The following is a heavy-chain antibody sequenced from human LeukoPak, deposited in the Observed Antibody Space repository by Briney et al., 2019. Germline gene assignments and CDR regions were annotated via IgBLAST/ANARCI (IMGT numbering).Heavy chain of an antibody. V-gene: IGHV5-51*01. CDR1: GYSFTNYW. CDR2: VYPGDSDS. J-gene: IGHJ3*02. CDR3: ARTETPGTDGFDI. Sequence: GESLKISCKHSGYSFTNYWIAWVRQMPGKGLEWMGIVYPGDSDSRYSPSFQGQVAISVDKSINTAYLQWSSLKASDTAIYYCARTETPGTDGFDIWGQGTMVTVSS.